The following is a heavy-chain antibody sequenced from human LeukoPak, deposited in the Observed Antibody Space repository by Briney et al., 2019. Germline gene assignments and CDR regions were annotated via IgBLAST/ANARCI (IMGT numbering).Heavy chain of an antibody. CDR2: IIPIFGTA. CDR3: ARDYSITMVRGVIRGAFDP. V-gene: IGHV1-69*06. D-gene: IGHD3-10*01. J-gene: IGHJ5*02. Sequence: SVKVSCKASGGAFSSYAISWVRQAPGQGLEWMGGIIPIFGTANYAQKFQGRVTITADKSASTTYMEVNSLRTEDTAVYYCARDYSITMVRGVIRGAFDPWGQGTLVTVSS. CDR1: GGAFSSYA.